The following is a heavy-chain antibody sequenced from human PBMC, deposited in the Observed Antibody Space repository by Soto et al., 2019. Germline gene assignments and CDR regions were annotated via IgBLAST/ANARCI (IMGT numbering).Heavy chain of an antibody. CDR1: GGSISSGGYY. D-gene: IGHD5-18*01. CDR3: ARGGYSYGQLVY. J-gene: IGHJ4*02. V-gene: IGHV4-31*03. CDR2: IYYSGST. Sequence: SETLSLTCTVSGGSISSGGYYWSWIRQHPGKGLEWIGYIYYSGSTYYNPSLKSRVTISVDTSKNQFSLKLSPVTAADTAVYYCARGGYSYGQLVYWGQGTLVTVSS.